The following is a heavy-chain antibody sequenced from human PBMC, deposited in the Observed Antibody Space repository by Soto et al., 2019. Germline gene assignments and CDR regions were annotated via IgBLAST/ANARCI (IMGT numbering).Heavy chain of an antibody. V-gene: IGHV3-7*03. CDR3: EPYYSGSGRYFFDY. J-gene: IGHJ4*02. Sequence: GGSLRLSCVASGFTFISSFMGWIRQAPGKGLEWVANINQDGGVTYYVDSVEGRFTISRDNTKDSLYLQMNSLRGEDTAIYYCEPYYSGSGRYFFDYWGQGTLVTVSS. D-gene: IGHD6-19*01. CDR2: INQDGGVT. CDR1: GFTFISSF.